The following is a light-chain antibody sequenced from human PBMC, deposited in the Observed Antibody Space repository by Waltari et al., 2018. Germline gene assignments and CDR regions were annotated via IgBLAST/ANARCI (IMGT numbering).Light chain of an antibody. CDR2: WAS. J-gene: IGKJ4*01. Sequence: DIVMTQSPDSLAVSLGERATINCKSSQSVLYNSNNKNCLGWYQQKPGQPPKLLIYWASTRESGVPDRFSGSGSVTDFTLTISSLQAEDVAVYYCHQYSSSPPTFGGGTKVEIK. V-gene: IGKV4-1*01. CDR3: HQYSSSPPT. CDR1: QSVLYNSNNKNC.